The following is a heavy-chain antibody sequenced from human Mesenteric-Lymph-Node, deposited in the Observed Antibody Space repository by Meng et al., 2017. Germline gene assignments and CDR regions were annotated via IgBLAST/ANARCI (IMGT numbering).Heavy chain of an antibody. CDR3: ARGQKGYFDL. Sequence: QVQLQESGPGLVEPSQTLSPTCTVSGGSMSSGNYYWSWIRQPPGKGLEWIGYIHHSGSAYYNPSLKSRITISVGTSKNQFSLKLSSVTAADTAVYYCARGQKGYFDLWGRGTLVTVSS. J-gene: IGHJ2*01. CDR1: GGSMSSGNYY. V-gene: IGHV4-30-4*01. CDR2: IHHSGSA.